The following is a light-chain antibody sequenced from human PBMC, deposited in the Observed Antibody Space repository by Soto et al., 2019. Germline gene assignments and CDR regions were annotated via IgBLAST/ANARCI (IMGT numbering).Light chain of an antibody. CDR3: QQYNSYSPA. CDR1: QSVISTY. V-gene: IGKV3-20*01. J-gene: IGKJ1*01. CDR2: ATS. Sequence: EIVLTQSPGTLSLSPGERATLSCRASQSVISTYFAWYQHKPGQAPRLLIYATSTRATGVPDRFSGSGSGTDFTLTISRLEPEDFATYYCQQYNSYSPAFGQGTKVEIK.